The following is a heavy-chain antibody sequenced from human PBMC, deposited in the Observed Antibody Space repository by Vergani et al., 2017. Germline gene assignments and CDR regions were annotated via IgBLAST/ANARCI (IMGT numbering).Heavy chain of an antibody. D-gene: IGHD1-1*01. CDR2: IHYSENT. CDR1: FDSIRNLY. J-gene: IGHJ4*02. V-gene: IGHV4-59*11. Sequence: QVQLQESGPGLVKSSETLSLTCSVSFDSIRNLYCNWIRQPTGKGMEWIGSIHYSENTNYNPSLKTRVTISVDTSKNQFSLTLTSVTAADPAVYYCASDTHSGQRAERWVQGILVTVTS. CDR3: ASDTHSGQRAER.